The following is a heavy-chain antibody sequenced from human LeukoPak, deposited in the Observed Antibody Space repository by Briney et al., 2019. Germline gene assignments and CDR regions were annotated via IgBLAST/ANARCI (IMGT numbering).Heavy chain of an antibody. D-gene: IGHD2-2*01. CDR2: ISGSGGNT. CDR3: AKDQGGHCSSTSCYPIDY. CDR1: GFTFSSYA. J-gene: IGHJ4*02. Sequence: GGSLRLSCAASGFTFSSYAMSWVRQAPGKGLEWVSIISGSGGNTYNADSVKGRFTISRDNSKNTLYLQMNSLRAEDTAVYYCAKDQGGHCSSTSCYPIDYWGQGTLVTASS. V-gene: IGHV3-23*01.